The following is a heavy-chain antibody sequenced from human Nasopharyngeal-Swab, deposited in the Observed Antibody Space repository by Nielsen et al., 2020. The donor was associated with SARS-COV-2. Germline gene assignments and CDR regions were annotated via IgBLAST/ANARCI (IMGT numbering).Heavy chain of an antibody. J-gene: IGHJ4*02. CDR3: ASEEMAGAYLSFDY. D-gene: IGHD1-26*01. V-gene: IGHV3-30-3*01. Sequence: GESLKISCASSGFTFRSYAMHLVRQAPGKGLEWVAVISYDGSNKYSADSVKCRFTISRDNSKNTLYLQMNSLRAEDTAVYYCASEEMAGAYLSFDYWGQGTLVTVS. CDR1: GFTFRSYA. CDR2: ISYDGSNK.